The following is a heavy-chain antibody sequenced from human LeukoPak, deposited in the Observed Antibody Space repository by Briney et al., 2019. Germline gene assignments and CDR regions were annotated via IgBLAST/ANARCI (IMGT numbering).Heavy chain of an antibody. CDR2: IYYSGST. V-gene: IGHV4-39*01. CDR3: ARQYAAPNWFDP. J-gene: IGHJ5*02. CDR1: GGSISSSSYY. Sequence: SGTLSLTCTVSGGSISSSSYYWGWIRQPPGKGLEWIGSIYYSGSTYYNPSLKSRVTISVDTSKNQFSLKLSSVTAADTAVYYCARQYAAPNWFDPWGQGTLVTVSS.